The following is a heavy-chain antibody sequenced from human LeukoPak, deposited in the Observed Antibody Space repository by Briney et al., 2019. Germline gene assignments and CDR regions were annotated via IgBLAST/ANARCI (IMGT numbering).Heavy chain of an antibody. CDR2: ISYDGSNK. J-gene: IGHJ4*02. D-gene: IGHD2-2*01. V-gene: IGHV3-30*04. CDR1: GFTFSSYA. Sequence: GGSLRLSCAASGFTFSSYAMLWVRQAPGKGLEWVAVISYDGSNKYYADSVKGRFTISRDNSKNTLYLQMNSLRAEDTAFYYCARVRALYCSSTSCYIFHYWGQGTLVTVSS. CDR3: ARVRALYCSSTSCYIFHY.